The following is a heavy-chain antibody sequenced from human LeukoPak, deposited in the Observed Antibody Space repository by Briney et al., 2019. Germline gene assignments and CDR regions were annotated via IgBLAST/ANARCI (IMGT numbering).Heavy chain of an antibody. D-gene: IGHD3-10*01. CDR3: AKDDAWLRFGE. Sequence: GGSLRLSCAASGFTFSTYSMNWVRQAPGKGLEWVSGISPSGGITYYADSVKGRFTISRDNSKNTLYLEVISLTAEDTAIYYCAKDDAWLRFGEWSQGTLVTVSS. CDR2: ISPSGGIT. J-gene: IGHJ4*02. CDR1: GFTFSTYS. V-gene: IGHV3-23*01.